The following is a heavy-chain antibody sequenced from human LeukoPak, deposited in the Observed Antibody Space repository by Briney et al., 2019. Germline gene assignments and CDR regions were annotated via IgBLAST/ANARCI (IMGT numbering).Heavy chain of an antibody. CDR1: GGSISSYY. CDR2: IYYSGST. Sequence: SETLSLTCTVSGGSISSYYWSWIRQPPGKGLEWIGCIYYSGSTNYNPSLKSRVTISVDTSKNQFSLKLSSVTAADTAVYYCAGQQATAFDYWGQGTLVTVSS. D-gene: IGHD6-13*01. J-gene: IGHJ4*02. V-gene: IGHV4-59*01. CDR3: AGQQATAFDY.